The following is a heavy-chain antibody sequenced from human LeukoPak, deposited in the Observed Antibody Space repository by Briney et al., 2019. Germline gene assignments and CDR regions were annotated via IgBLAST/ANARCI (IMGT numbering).Heavy chain of an antibody. CDR2: MNPNSGNT. Sequence: GASVKVSCKASGYTFTSYYMHWVRQAPGQGLEWMGWMNPNSGNTGYAQKFQGRVTMTRNTSISTAYMELSSLRSEDTAVYYCARGPSSGWYEYWGQGTLVTVSS. CDR3: ARGPSSGWYEY. V-gene: IGHV1-8*02. J-gene: IGHJ4*02. CDR1: GYTFTSYY. D-gene: IGHD6-19*01.